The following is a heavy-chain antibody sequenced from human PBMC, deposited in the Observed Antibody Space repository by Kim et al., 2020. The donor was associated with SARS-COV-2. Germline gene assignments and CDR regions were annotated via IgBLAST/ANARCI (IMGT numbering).Heavy chain of an antibody. CDR3: ARLGGGSPYYYYGLDG. Sequence: SETLSLTCTVSGGSISGYYWSWIRQPPGKGLEWIGYLYYSGITEYSPSLKSRVTISLDTSKNQFSLKVKSVTAADTAVYYCARLGGGSPYYYYGLDGWG. J-gene: IGHJ6*02. V-gene: IGHV4-59*08. CDR1: GGSISGYY. D-gene: IGHD3-16*01. CDR2: LYYSGIT.